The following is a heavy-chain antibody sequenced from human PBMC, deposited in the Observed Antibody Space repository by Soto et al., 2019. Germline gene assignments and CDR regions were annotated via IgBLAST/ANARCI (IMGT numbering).Heavy chain of an antibody. Sequence: SCVASGFPFSSYAMSWVRQTPGKGLEWVSGISGSGGRTYYADSVKGRFTISRDNSNNTLSLQMHILRVEDTAVYFCAKGGYYSLFDIWGQGTMVTVSS. CDR2: ISGSGGRT. CDR1: GFPFSSYA. D-gene: IGHD3-16*01. V-gene: IGHV3-23*01. CDR3: AKGGYYSLFDI. J-gene: IGHJ3*02.